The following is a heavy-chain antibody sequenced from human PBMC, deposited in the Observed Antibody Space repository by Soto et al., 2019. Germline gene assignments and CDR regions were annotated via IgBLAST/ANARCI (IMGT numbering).Heavy chain of an antibody. CDR2: INHSGRT. V-gene: IGHV4-34*02. J-gene: IGHJ4*02. D-gene: IGHD6-6*01. CDR1: GGSFNSFY. Sequence: QVQLQQWGAGLLKPSGTLSLTCAVYGGSFNSFYWSWIRQAPGKGLEWMGEINHSGRTNYNPSRKSRVTILVDPSKNQFSLNLTSVTAADTAVYYCAREYSSSYYFDYWGQGTLVTVSS. CDR3: AREYSSSYYFDY.